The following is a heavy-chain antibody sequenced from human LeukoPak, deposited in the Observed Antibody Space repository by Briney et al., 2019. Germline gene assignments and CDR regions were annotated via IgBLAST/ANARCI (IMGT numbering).Heavy chain of an antibody. Sequence: SETLSLTCTVSGGSIRSYYWSWIRQPPGKGLEWIGNIYYSGSTNYNPSLKSRVTISVDTSKNQFSLKLSSVTAADTAVYYCARSRRVVITDDAFDIWGQGTMVTVSS. CDR2: IYYSGST. CDR1: GGSIRSYY. CDR3: ARSRRVVITDDAFDI. D-gene: IGHD3-22*01. V-gene: IGHV4-59*08. J-gene: IGHJ3*02.